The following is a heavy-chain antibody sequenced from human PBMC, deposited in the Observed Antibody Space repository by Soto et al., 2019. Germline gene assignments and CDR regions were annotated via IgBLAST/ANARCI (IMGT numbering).Heavy chain of an antibody. Sequence: GGSLRLSCAASGFTFSSYWMHWVRQAPGKGLVWVSRINSDGSSATYADSVKGRFTVSRDNAKNTLYLQMNSLRAEDTAVYYCARDLPTNGDGMDVWGQGTTVTVSS. D-gene: IGHD2-8*01. CDR3: ARDLPTNGDGMDV. J-gene: IGHJ6*02. V-gene: IGHV3-74*01. CDR1: GFTFSSYW. CDR2: INSDGSSA.